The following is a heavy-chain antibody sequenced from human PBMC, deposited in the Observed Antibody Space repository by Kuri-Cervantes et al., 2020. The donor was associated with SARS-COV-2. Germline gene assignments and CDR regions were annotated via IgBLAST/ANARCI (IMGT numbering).Heavy chain of an antibody. V-gene: IGHV6-1*01. CDR1: GDSVSINSAA. Sequence: LRLSCAISGDSVSINSAAWNWIRQSPSRGLEWLGRTYYRSKWYNDYAVSVKSRITINPDTSKNQFSLQLNSVTPDDTAVYYCARAERSSWYTLMFDPWGQGTLVTVSS. J-gene: IGHJ5*02. D-gene: IGHD6-13*01. CDR3: ARAERSSWYTLMFDP. CDR2: TYYRSKWYN.